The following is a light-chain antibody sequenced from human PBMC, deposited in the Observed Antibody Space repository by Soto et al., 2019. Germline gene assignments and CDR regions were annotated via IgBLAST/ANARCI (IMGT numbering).Light chain of an antibody. V-gene: IGKV2-30*01. J-gene: IGKJ1*01. CDR1: QSLEYSDGKTY. Sequence: DVVMTQSPLSLPVTLGQPASISCTSSQSLEYSDGKTYLNWFLQRPGQSPRRLIYKVSNRDSGVPDRFSGSGSGTDFTLKISRVEAEDVGVYYCMQGVDWPWKLGQGTK. CDR3: MQGVDWPWK. CDR2: KVS.